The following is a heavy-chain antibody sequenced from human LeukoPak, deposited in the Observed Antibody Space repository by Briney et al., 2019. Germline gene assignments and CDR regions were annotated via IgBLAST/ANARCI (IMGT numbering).Heavy chain of an antibody. Sequence: WASVKESRKATGYTFTGYYMHAVRQAPGQGREWMGWITPNSGGTNYAQKFQGRVTLTRDTSISTAYMELSRLRSDDTAVYYCARAAVTWIAVAGVDYWGQGTLVTVSS. CDR1: GYTFTGYY. J-gene: IGHJ4*02. D-gene: IGHD6-19*01. V-gene: IGHV1-2*02. CDR3: ARAAVTWIAVAGVDY. CDR2: ITPNSGGT.